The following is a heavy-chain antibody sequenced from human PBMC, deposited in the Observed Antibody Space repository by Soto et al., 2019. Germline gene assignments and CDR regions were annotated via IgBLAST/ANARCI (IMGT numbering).Heavy chain of an antibody. CDR2: IHYSGST. CDR3: ARLGWGYYYGMDV. D-gene: IGHD1-26*01. V-gene: IGHV4-31*03. Sequence: TSETLSLTCTVSGGSISSGGYYWSWIRQHPGKGLEWIGYIHYSGSTYYNPSLKSRVTISVDTSKNQFSLKLSSVTAADTAVYYCARLGWGYYYGMDVWGQGTTVTVSS. J-gene: IGHJ6*02. CDR1: GGSISSGGYY.